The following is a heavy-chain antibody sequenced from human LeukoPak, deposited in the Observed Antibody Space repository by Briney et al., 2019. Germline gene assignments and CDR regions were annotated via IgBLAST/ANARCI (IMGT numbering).Heavy chain of an antibody. J-gene: IGHJ4*02. V-gene: IGHV1-2*02. D-gene: IGHD2-15*01. CDR1: GYAFTDYY. CDR2: INPNSGGT. CDR3: ARDSATGLHDY. Sequence: ASVKVSCKTSGYAFTDYYVHWVRQAPGQGLEWMGWINPNSGGTNYAQKFQGRVTMTRDTSISTAYMELSRLRSDDTAIYSCARDSATGLHDYWGQGTLVTISS.